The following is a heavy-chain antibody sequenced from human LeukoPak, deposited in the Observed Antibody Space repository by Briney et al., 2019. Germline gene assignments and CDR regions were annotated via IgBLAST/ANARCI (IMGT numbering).Heavy chain of an antibody. D-gene: IGHD2-2*01. J-gene: IGHJ4*02. CDR1: GFTFSTSW. V-gene: IGHV3-7*04. Sequence: TGGSLRLSCAASGFTFSTSWMTGVRQAPGKGLEWVVNIKQDGSEKYYVDSVKGRFTVSRDNAKNSLYLQMNSLRAEDTAVYYCARGQYQLLWGKGALIIVSS. CDR3: ARGQYQLL. CDR2: IKQDGSEK.